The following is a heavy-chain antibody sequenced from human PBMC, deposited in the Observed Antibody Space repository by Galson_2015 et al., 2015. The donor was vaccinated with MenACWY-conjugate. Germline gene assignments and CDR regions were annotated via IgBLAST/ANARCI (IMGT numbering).Heavy chain of an antibody. V-gene: IGHV5-10-1*01. CDR3: ARLQQFEFYFDY. J-gene: IGHJ4*02. Sequence: IKYSPSFEGHVTISADRSISTAYLQWSSLKASDTAVYFCARLQQFEFYFDYWGPGTLVTVSS. D-gene: IGHD6-13*01. CDR2: I.